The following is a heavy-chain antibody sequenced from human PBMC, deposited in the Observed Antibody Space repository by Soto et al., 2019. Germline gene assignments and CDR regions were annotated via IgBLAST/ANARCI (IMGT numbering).Heavy chain of an antibody. V-gene: IGHV4-34*01. Sequence: SETLSLTCAVLSRSFSGYYWSWIRQPPGEGLEWIAEIDYSGSINYNPSLKSRVTISIDTSKSQFSLALISVTAADTAVYYCARSPGYYYYYAMDVWGQGTTVTV. CDR3: ARSPGYYYYYAMDV. CDR1: SRSFSGYY. CDR2: IDYSGSI. J-gene: IGHJ6*02.